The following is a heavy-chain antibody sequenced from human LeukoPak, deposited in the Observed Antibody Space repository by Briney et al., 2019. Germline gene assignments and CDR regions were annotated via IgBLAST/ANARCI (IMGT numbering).Heavy chain of an antibody. CDR3: ARAYCSGGSCYPSDY. CDR2: INHSGST. J-gene: IGHJ4*02. CDR1: GGSFSGYY. Sequence: PSETLSLTCAVYGGSFSGYYWSWIRQPPGKGQEWIGEINHSGSTNYNPSLKSRVTISVDTSKNQFSLKLSSVTAADTAVYYCARAYCSGGSCYPSDYWGQGTLVTVSS. V-gene: IGHV4-34*01. D-gene: IGHD2-15*01.